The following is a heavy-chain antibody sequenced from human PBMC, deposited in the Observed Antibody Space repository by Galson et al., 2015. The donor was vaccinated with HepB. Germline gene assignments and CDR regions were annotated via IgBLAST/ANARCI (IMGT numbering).Heavy chain of an antibody. CDR3: ARGGFDGYYGMDV. CDR2: IYSGGST. D-gene: IGHD3-9*01. J-gene: IGHJ6*02. V-gene: IGHV3-66*02. Sequence: SLRLSCAASGFTVSSNYMSWVRQAPGKGLEWVSVIYSGGSTYYADSVKGRFTISRDNSKNTLYLQMNSLRAEDTAVYYCARGGFDGYYGMDVWGQGTTVTVSS. CDR1: GFTVSSNY.